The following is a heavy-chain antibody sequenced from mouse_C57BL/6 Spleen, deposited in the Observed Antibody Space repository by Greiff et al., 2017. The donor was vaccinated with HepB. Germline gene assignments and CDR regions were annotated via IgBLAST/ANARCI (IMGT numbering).Heavy chain of an antibody. CDR1: GYTFTSYW. Sequence: QVQLQQPGAELVRPGSSVKLSCKASGYTFTSYWMHWVKQRPIQSLEWIGNIDPSDSETHYNQKFKDKATLTVDKSSSTAYMQLSSLTSVDSAVYYCASGGLRSWFAYWGQGTLVTVSA. J-gene: IGHJ3*01. D-gene: IGHD1-1*01. CDR2: IDPSDSET. CDR3: ASGGLRSWFAY. V-gene: IGHV1-52*01.